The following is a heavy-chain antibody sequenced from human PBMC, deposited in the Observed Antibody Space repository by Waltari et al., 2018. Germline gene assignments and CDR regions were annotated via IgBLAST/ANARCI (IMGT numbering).Heavy chain of an antibody. J-gene: IGHJ5*02. V-gene: IGHV4-59*08. CDR3: AKIIRLQIDWFDP. Sequence: QVQLQESGPGLVKPSEPLSLTCTVSGGSISGYYLSWIRLSPGKGLEWIGHIYYTGSTNYNPALRSRVTMSIDASKNQFSLKLSSVTAADTAVYYCAKIIRLQIDWFDPWGRGTLVTVSS. D-gene: IGHD3-10*01. CDR1: GGSISGYY. CDR2: IYYTGST.